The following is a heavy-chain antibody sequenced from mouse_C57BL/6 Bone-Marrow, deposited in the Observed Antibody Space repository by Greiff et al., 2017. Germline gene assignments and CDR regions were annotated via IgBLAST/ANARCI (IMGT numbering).Heavy chain of an antibody. CDR2: IYPRNGST. D-gene: IGHD1-1*01. J-gene: IGHJ1*03. CDR3: ARLEFDGSSGEWDFGV. Sequence: VQLQESGPELVKPGASVKLSCKASGYTFTSSDINWVKQRPGQGLEWIGWIYPRNGSTKYNEKFKGKATLTVDTTSSTAYMELHSLTSEDSAVYFCARLEFDGSSGEWDFGVWGTGTTVTGSS. CDR1: GYTFTSSD. V-gene: IGHV1-85*01.